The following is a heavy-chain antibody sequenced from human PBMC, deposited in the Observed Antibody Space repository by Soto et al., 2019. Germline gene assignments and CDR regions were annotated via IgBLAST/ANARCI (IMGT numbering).Heavy chain of an antibody. V-gene: IGHV4-59*12. CDR1: GGSISSYY. CDR3: ARRWGRTFDY. J-gene: IGHJ4*02. CDR2: IYYSGST. Sequence: QVQLQESGPGLVKPSETLSLTCTVSGGSISSYYWSWIRQPPGKGLEWIGYIYYSGSTNYNPSLKIRVTISVDTSKTQSSLKLSSVTAADTAVYYCARRWGRTFDYWGQGTLVTVSS. D-gene: IGHD7-27*01.